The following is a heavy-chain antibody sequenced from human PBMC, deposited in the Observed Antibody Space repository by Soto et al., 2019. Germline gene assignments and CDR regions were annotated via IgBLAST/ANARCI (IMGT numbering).Heavy chain of an antibody. CDR1: GYTFTGYY. V-gene: IGHV1-2*02. D-gene: IGHD6-6*01. CDR3: ARERSIAARPDLGNWFDP. CDR2: INPNSGGT. J-gene: IGHJ5*02. Sequence: GASVKVSCKASGYTFTGYYMHWVRQAPGQGLEWMGWINPNSGGTNYAQKFQGRVTMTRDTSISTAYMELSRLRSDDTAVYYCARERSIAARPDLGNWFDPWGQEPWSPSPQ.